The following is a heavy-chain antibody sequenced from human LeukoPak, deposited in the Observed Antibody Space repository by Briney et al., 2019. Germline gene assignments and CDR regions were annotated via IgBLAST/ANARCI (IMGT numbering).Heavy chain of an antibody. CDR2: IIPILGIA. J-gene: IGHJ4*02. Sequence: SVKVSCKASGGTFSSYAISWVRQAPGQGLEWMGRIIPILGIANYAQKFQGRVTITADKSTSTAYMELSSVRSEDTAVYYCARDGRYCSGGSCNHIDYWGQGTLVTVSS. V-gene: IGHV1-69*04. CDR1: GGTFSSYA. CDR3: ARDGRYCSGGSCNHIDY. D-gene: IGHD2-15*01.